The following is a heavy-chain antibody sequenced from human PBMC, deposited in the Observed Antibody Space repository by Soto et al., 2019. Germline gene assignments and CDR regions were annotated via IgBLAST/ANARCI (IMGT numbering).Heavy chain of an antibody. Sequence: QVQLVQSGAEVKKPGASVKVSCKASGYTFTSYGISWVRQAPGQGLEWMGWISAYNGNTNYAQKLQGRVTMTTDTPTSTAYRELRSLRSDETAVYYCARSIPDIVVVPAAIESTINWFDPWGQGTLVTVSS. V-gene: IGHV1-18*04. CDR2: ISAYNGNT. CDR1: GYTFTSYG. CDR3: ARSIPDIVVVPAAIESTINWFDP. D-gene: IGHD2-2*02. J-gene: IGHJ5*02.